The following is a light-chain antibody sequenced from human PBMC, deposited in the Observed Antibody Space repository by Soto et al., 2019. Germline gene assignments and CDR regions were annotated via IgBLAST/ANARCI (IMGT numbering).Light chain of an antibody. CDR3: LQYDTLPFT. V-gene: IGKV1-33*01. CDR1: EDISNY. Sequence: DFQMTQSPSSLSASVGDRVTITCQASEDISNYLNWYQQKPGKAPRLLIYDASTLETGLPSRFSGSGSGTLFTFTVSSLQPEDFATYYCLQYDTLPFTFGPGTKVDI. J-gene: IGKJ3*01. CDR2: DAS.